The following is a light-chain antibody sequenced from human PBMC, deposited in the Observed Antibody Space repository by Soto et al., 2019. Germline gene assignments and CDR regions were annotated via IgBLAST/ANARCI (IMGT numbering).Light chain of an antibody. CDR3: QQYNTFWT. Sequence: DSQMTQSPSTLSASVGDRVTITCRASQSISSWLAWYQQKPGKAPKLLIYDVSSLESGVPSRFSGSGFGTEFTLTISSLQPDDFATYYCQQYNTFWTFGQGTKVDIK. V-gene: IGKV1-5*01. CDR1: QSISSW. CDR2: DVS. J-gene: IGKJ1*01.